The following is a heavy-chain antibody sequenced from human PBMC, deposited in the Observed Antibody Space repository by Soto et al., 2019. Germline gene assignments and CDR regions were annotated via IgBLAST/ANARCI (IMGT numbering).Heavy chain of an antibody. CDR2: ISAYNGNT. CDR3: ARVFMIHYYDSSGYSYFDY. D-gene: IGHD3-22*01. V-gene: IGHV1-18*01. Sequence: ASVKVSCKASGYTFTSYGISWERQAPGQGLEWMGWISAYNGNTNYAQKLQGRVTMTTDTSTSTAYIELRSLISEDTAVYYCARVFMIHYYDSSGYSYFDYWVQGTLVTVSS. J-gene: IGHJ4*02. CDR1: GYTFTSYG.